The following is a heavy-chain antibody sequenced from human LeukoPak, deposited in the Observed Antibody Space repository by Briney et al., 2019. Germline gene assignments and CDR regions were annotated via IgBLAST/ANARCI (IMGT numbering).Heavy chain of an antibody. CDR3: AKQSYARSLGE. D-gene: IGHD2-8*01. Sequence: PGRSLRPSCAPAGFPFSDFSVSWVRQPPRKWLEWISTTNSGGTSTYYAESVKDGLTLSTDTSKNTLHLQMSRLRVEDTAVYYCAKQSYARSLGEGGPGTLVSVSS. V-gene: IGHV3-23*01. CDR1: GFPFSDFS. J-gene: IGHJ4*02. CDR2: TNSGGTST.